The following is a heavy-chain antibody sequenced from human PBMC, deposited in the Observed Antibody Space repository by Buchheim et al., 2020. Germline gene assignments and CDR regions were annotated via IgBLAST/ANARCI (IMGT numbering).Heavy chain of an antibody. J-gene: IGHJ5*02. Sequence: QVQLVESGGGVVQPGRSLRLSCAASGFTFSSYAMHWVRQAPGKGLEWVAVISYDGSNKYYADSVKGRFTISRDNSKNTLYLQMNSLRAEDTAVYYCARDLWSGYYTDNWFDPWGQGTL. D-gene: IGHD3-3*01. CDR2: ISYDGSNK. V-gene: IGHV3-30*04. CDR1: GFTFSSYA. CDR3: ARDLWSGYYTDNWFDP.